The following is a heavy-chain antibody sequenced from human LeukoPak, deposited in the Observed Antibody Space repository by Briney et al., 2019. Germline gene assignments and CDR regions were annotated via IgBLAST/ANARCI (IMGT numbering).Heavy chain of an antibody. V-gene: IGHV1-18*04. CDR2: ISAYNGNT. Sequence: GASVKVSCTASGYTFTSYGISWVRQAPGQGLEWMEWISAYNGNTNYAQKLQGRVTMTTDTSTSTAYMELRSLRSDDTAVYYCARDRIQLWSGYWYFDLWGRGTLVTVSS. J-gene: IGHJ2*01. CDR3: ARDRIQLWSGYWYFDL. D-gene: IGHD5-18*01. CDR1: GYTFTSYG.